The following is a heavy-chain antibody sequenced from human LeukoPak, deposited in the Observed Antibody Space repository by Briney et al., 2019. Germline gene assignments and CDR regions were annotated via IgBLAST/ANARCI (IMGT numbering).Heavy chain of an antibody. CDR2: MHPGNGNT. V-gene: IGHV1-2*02. Sequence: GASVKVSCKASGYRFISNYIQWVRQAPGLGPEWIGWMHPGNGNTRYAEKFQGRVNMTRDTSINTAYMDLSSLRSDDTAVYYCAREGSYCVGGDCYSFDFWGQGTLITVSS. J-gene: IGHJ4*02. D-gene: IGHD2-21*02. CDR1: GYRFISNY. CDR3: AREGSYCVGGDCYSFDF.